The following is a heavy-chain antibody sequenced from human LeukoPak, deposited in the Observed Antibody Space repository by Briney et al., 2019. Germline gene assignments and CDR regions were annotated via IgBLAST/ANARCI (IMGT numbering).Heavy chain of an antibody. D-gene: IGHD6-13*01. V-gene: IGHV3-23*01. CDR3: AKGPGSSWYGGETY. CDR2: ISGSGGST. Sequence: PGVSLRLLRAVSGFTFSSYAISGARQAPGKGLEWVSAISGSGGSTYYADSGKGRFTISRDNSKNTLYLQMNSLRAEDTAVYYCAKGPGSSWYGGETYWGQGTLVTVSS. CDR1: GFTFSSYA. J-gene: IGHJ4*02.